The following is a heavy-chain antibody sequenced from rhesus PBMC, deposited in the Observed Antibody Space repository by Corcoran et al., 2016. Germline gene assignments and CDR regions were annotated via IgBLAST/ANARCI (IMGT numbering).Heavy chain of an antibody. Sequence: QVQLQESGPAVVKPSETLSLTCAVSGGSISSSNVCDWIRQSPGKGLEGIGGIYGSEGGTVYRPTPKSRVTLSKDTSKNQFSLKLSSVTAADTAVYFCARHLGSSYGWRFDVWGAGVLVTVSS. D-gene: IGHD6-43*01. V-gene: IGHV4-93*02. CDR1: GGSISSSNV. CDR3: ARHLGSSYGWRFDV. CDR2: IYGSEGGT. J-gene: IGHJ5-1*01.